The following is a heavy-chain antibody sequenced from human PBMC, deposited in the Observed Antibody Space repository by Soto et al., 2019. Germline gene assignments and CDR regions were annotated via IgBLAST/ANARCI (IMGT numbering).Heavy chain of an antibody. J-gene: IGHJ6*02. V-gene: IGHV3-66*01. CDR2: IYSGGST. CDR3: ARDPPATRHGMDV. Sequence: EVKLLESGGGLVQPGGSLRLSCGVSGFTVSSNYMSWVRQAPGKGLEWVSVIYSGGSTYYADSVRGRFTISRDNSKNTLYLQMKSLRAEDTAVYYCARDPPATRHGMDVWGQGTTVTVSS. CDR1: GFTVSSNY.